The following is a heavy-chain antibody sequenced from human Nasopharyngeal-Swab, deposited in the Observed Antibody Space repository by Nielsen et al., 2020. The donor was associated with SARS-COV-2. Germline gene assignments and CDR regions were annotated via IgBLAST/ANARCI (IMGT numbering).Heavy chain of an antibody. J-gene: IGHJ3*02. Sequence: WIRQPPGKGLEWIGYINYSGSTYYNPSLKNRVTISVDTSKNEFSLKLSSVTAADTAVFYCARFGVFDDFDIWGQGTMVTVSS. CDR2: INYSGST. V-gene: IGHV4-31*02. CDR3: ARFGVFDDFDI. D-gene: IGHD2-8*01.